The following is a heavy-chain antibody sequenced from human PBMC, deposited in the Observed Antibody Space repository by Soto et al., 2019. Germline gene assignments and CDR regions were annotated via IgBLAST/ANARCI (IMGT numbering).Heavy chain of an antibody. CDR3: ARQFTMIAVVIRPPRGAFDI. CDR2: ISSSSSTI. CDR1: GFTFSSYS. J-gene: IGHJ3*02. D-gene: IGHD3-22*01. V-gene: IGHV3-48*02. Sequence: GGSLRLSCAASGFTFSSYSMNWVRQAPGKGLEWVSYISSSSSTIYYADSVKGRFTISRDNAKNSLYLQMNSLRDEDTAVYYCARQFTMIAVVIRPPRGAFDIWGQGTMVTVSS.